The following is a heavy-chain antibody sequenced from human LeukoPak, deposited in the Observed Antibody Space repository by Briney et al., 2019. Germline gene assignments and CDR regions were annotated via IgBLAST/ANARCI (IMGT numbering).Heavy chain of an antibody. CDR3: TTDLVVVPAAITFVPSRRSDY. J-gene: IGHJ4*02. CDR2: IKSNTGGGTT. Sequence: PGGSLRLSCAPSGFTFSNAWMSWVRQAPGKGLEWVARIKSNTGGGTTDYSATVKGTFTSSRDDSKNTLYLQMNSLKPEDTAVYFCTTDLVVVPAAITFVPSRRSDYWGQGTLVTVSS. V-gene: IGHV3-15*01. D-gene: IGHD2-2*01. CDR1: GFTFSNAW.